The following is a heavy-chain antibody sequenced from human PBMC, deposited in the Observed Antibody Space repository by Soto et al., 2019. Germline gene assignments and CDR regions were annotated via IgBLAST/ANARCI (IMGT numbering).Heavy chain of an antibody. D-gene: IGHD6-19*01. CDR1: GGSISSGYYY. J-gene: IGHJ5*02. CDR2: IYSSGST. CDR3: ARDLNLAVAGSLLNWFDP. Sequence: SETLSLTCSVCGGSISSGYYYWSWIRQPPGKGLEWIGYIYSSGSTNYNPSLKSRVTMSLDTSKNQLSLKLTSVTAADTAVYYCARDLNLAVAGSLLNWFDPWGQGTLVTVSS. V-gene: IGHV4-61*01.